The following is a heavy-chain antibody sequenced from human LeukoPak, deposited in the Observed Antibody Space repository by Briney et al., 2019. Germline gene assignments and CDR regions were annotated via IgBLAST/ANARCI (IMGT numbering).Heavy chain of an antibody. CDR2: IYHSGST. CDR1: GGSISSYY. Sequence: PSETLSLTCTVSGGSISSYYWSWIRQPPGKGLEWIGYIYHSGSTNYNPSLKSRVTISVDTSKNQFSLKLSSVTAADTAVYYCARGQSGYDPYYYYYMDVWGKGTTVTVSS. V-gene: IGHV4-59*01. D-gene: IGHD5-12*01. CDR3: ARGQSGYDPYYYYYMDV. J-gene: IGHJ6*03.